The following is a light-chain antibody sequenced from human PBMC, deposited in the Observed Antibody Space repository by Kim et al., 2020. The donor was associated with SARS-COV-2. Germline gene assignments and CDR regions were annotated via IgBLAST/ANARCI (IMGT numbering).Light chain of an antibody. CDR1: NSDCGGYTY. J-gene: IGLJ2*01. CDR3: SSYTTTTVF. Sequence: PGQSITSSCTGTNSDCGGYTYVSWYQQHPGKAPKLMIYDVSNRPSGVSDRFSGSKSGNTASLTISGLQADDEADYYCSSYTTTTVFFGGGTQLTVL. V-gene: IGLV2-14*03. CDR2: DVS.